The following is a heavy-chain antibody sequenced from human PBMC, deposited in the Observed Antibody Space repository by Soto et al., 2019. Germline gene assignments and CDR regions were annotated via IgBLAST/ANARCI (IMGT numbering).Heavy chain of an antibody. V-gene: IGHV3-7*01. CDR3: VREEEAAVGATTFDY. J-gene: IGHJ4*02. Sequence: EVQLVESGGGLVQPGGSLRLSCAASGFIFSRSWMTWVRQAPGKGLEWVANINQNGAHRYYAASVKGRFTISRDNGKKSVYLQMHSLRAEDTAVYFCVREEEAAVGATTFDYWGQGTLVTVSS. CDR1: GFIFSRSW. D-gene: IGHD1-26*01. CDR2: INQNGAHR.